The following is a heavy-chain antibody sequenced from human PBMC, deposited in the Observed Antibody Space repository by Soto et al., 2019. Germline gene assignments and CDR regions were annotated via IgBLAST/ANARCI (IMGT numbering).Heavy chain of an antibody. J-gene: IGHJ4*02. CDR1: GFTFSSYA. D-gene: IGHD2-15*01. Sequence: GGSLRLSCAASGFTFSSYAMSWVRQAPGKGLEWVSAISGSGGSTYYADSVKGRFTISRDNSKNTLYLQMNSLRAEDTSVYYCAKDRTYCSGGSCYSEFSDYWGQGTLVTVSS. V-gene: IGHV3-23*01. CDR3: AKDRTYCSGGSCYSEFSDY. CDR2: ISGSGGST.